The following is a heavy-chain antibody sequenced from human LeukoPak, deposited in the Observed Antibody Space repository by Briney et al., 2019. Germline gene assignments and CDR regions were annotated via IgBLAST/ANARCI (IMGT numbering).Heavy chain of an antibody. V-gene: IGHV4-30-4*01. CDR2: IYYSGST. CDR1: GGSISSGDYY. Sequence: MTSETLSLTCTVSGGSISSGDYYWSWIRQPPGKGLEWIAYIYYSGSTYYNPSLKSRVTISVDTSKNQFSLKLSSVTAADTAVYYCARDVRKVRGGIDYWGQGTLVTVSS. J-gene: IGHJ4*02. D-gene: IGHD3-10*01. CDR3: ARDVRKVRGGIDY.